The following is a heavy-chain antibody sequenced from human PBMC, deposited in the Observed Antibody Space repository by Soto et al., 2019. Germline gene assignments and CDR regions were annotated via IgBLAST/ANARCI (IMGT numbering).Heavy chain of an antibody. D-gene: IGHD6-19*01. CDR1: GGTFSSYT. CDR2: IIPILGIA. CDR3: ARDLDIAVAGNFHY. J-gene: IGHJ4*02. Sequence: QVQLVQSGAEVKKPGSSVKVSCKASGGTFSSYTISWVRQAPGQGLEWMGRIIPILGIANYAQKFHGRVTITADKSTSTAYMELSSLRCEDTAVYYCARDLDIAVAGNFHYWGQGTLVTVSS. V-gene: IGHV1-69*08.